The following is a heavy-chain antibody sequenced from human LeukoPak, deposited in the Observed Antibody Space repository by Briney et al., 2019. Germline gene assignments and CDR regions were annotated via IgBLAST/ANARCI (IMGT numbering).Heavy chain of an antibody. CDR3: AKARGGTYRTYYFDY. CDR1: GFTFSTYG. CDR2: VSYDGSNQ. J-gene: IGHJ4*02. D-gene: IGHD1-26*01. Sequence: GRSLRLSCAASGFTFSTYGMHWVRQAPGKGLEWVADVSYDGSNQFYADSVRGRFTISRDNSKNTLWLQMNSLRPEDTAVYYCAKARGGTYRTYYFDYWGQGTLVTVSS. V-gene: IGHV3-30*18.